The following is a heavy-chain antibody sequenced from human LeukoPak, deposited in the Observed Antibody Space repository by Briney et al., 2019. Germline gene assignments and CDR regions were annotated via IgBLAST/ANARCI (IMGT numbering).Heavy chain of an antibody. J-gene: IGHJ4*02. D-gene: IGHD6-19*01. CDR3: ARDRSVAGTVDY. Sequence: GGSLRLSCAASGFSFSSYTMYWGRQAPGKGLEWVSSISSSSTFISYADSVKGRFTISRDNSKNSLYLQMNSLTAEDTAVYYCARDRSVAGTVDYWGQGTLVTVSS. CDR2: ISSSSTFI. V-gene: IGHV3-21*01. CDR1: GFSFSSYT.